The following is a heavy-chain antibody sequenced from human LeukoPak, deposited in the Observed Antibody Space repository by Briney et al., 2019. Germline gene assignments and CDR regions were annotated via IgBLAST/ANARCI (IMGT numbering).Heavy chain of an antibody. V-gene: IGHV4-59*12. Sequence: SETLSLTCTVSGGSISSYYWSWIRQPPGKGLEWIGYIYYSGSTNYNPSLKSRVTMSVDTSKSQFSLKLSSVTAADTAVYYCAREGGGYSYGYWGQGTLVTVSS. J-gene: IGHJ4*02. D-gene: IGHD5-18*01. CDR3: AREGGGYSYGY. CDR2: IYYSGST. CDR1: GGSISSYY.